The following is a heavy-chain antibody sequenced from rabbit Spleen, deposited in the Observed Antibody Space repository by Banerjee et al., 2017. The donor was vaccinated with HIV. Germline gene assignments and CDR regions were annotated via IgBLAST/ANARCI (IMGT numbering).Heavy chain of an antibody. V-gene: IGHV1S40*01. CDR2: IDTSSSGFT. D-gene: IGHD8-1*01. J-gene: IGHJ6*01. CDR1: GFSFSSNDY. CDR3: ARDTGSSFSSYGMDL. Sequence: QSLEESGGDLVKPGASLTLTCTASGFSFSSNDYMCWVRQAPGKGLEWIACIDTSSSGFTYFASWAKGRFTISKTSSTTVTLQMTSLTVADTATYFCARDTGSSFSSYGMDLWGQGTLVTVS.